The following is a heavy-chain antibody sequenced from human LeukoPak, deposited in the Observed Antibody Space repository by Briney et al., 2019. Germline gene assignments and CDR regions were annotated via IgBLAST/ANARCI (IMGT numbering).Heavy chain of an antibody. CDR2: IRYDGSNK. CDR3: ARERRYYDSSGYYGNLDY. Sequence: GGSLRLSCAASGFTFSSYGMHWVRQAPGKGLEWVAFIRYDGSNKYYADSVKGRFTISRDNSKNTLYLQMNSLRAEDTAVYYCARERRYYDSSGYYGNLDYWGQGTLVTVSS. CDR1: GFTFSSYG. J-gene: IGHJ4*02. V-gene: IGHV3-30*02. D-gene: IGHD3-22*01.